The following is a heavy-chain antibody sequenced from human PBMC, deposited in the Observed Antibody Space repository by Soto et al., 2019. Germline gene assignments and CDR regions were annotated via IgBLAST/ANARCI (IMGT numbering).Heavy chain of an antibody. Sequence: QVQLVESGGGVVQPGRSLRLSCAASGFTFSSYGMHWVRQAPGKGLEWVAVISYDGSNKYYADSVKGRFTISRDNSKNTLYLKMNSLRAEDTAVYYCARDSSGYDYPPSFDYWGQGTLVTVSS. V-gene: IGHV3-30*03. CDR3: ARDSSGYDYPPSFDY. CDR1: GFTFSSYG. D-gene: IGHD5-12*01. CDR2: ISYDGSNK. J-gene: IGHJ4*02.